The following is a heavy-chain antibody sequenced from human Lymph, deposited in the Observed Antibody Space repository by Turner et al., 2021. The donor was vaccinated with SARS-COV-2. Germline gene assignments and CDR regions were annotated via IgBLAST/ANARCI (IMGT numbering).Heavy chain of an antibody. CDR1: GGPFSTYV. D-gene: IGHD1-26*01. V-gene: IGHV1-69*10. Sequence: QVQLVQSGDEGKKPGSSVKFSGKASGGPFSTYVLSWVRQAPGQGCEWMGVFIPILDIANYAQKFQCRVTITADKSTSTAYMELSSLRSEDTAVYHCARRHSGNYDAFDIWGQGTMVTVSS. CDR2: FIPILDIA. J-gene: IGHJ3*02. CDR3: ARRHSGNYDAFDI.